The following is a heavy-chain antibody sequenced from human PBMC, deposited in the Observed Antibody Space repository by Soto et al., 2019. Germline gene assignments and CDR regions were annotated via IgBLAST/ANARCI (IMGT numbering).Heavy chain of an antibody. Sequence: GGSLRLSCAASGFTFSTYSMNWVRQAPGKGLEWIAYITFSSSTTFYADSVKGRFTISRDNAKNSLYLQMNSLRDDDTCVYYCARDNGIEGSFDPWGQGILVTVAS. CDR1: GFTFSTYS. J-gene: IGHJ5*02. CDR2: ITFSSSTT. CDR3: ARDNGIEGSFDP. V-gene: IGHV3-48*02.